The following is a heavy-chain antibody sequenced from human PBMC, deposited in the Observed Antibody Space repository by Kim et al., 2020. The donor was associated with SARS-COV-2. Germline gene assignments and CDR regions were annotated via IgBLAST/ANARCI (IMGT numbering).Heavy chain of an antibody. CDR3: ARHWPDYGGRGDFDY. Sequence: GESLKISCKGSGYSFTSYWIGWVRQMPGKGLEWMGIIYPGDSDTRYSPSFQGQVTISADKSISTAYLQWSSLKSSDTAMYYCARHWPDYGGRGDFDYWGQGTLVTVSS. J-gene: IGHJ4*02. CDR1: GYSFTSYW. D-gene: IGHD4-17*01. V-gene: IGHV5-51*01. CDR2: IYPGDSDT.